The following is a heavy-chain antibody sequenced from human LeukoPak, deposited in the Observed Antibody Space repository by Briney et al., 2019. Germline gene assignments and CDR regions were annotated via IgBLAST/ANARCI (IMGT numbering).Heavy chain of an antibody. J-gene: IGHJ3*02. CDR3: ARAFSSSWYSDDAFDI. Sequence: ASVKVSCKASGYTFTSYYMHWVRQAPGQGLEWMGIINPSGGSTSYAQKFQGRVTMTRDTSTSTVYMELSSLRAEDTAVYYCARAFSSSWYSDDAFDIWGQGTMVTVSS. V-gene: IGHV1-46*01. D-gene: IGHD6-13*01. CDR1: GYTFTSYY. CDR2: INPSGGST.